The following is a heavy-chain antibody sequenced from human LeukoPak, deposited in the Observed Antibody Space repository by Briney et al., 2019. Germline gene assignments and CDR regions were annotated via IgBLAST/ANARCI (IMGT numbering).Heavy chain of an antibody. J-gene: IGHJ1*01. D-gene: IGHD3-16*01. Sequence: PGGSLRLSCAASGFTFNSYAMSWVRQAPGKGLEWVSGISPSGGITYYTDSVKGRFTISRDNSKNTQSLQMNSLRAEDTAVYYCAKDDDWGRYKHWGQGTLVTVSS. CDR1: GFTFNSYA. CDR3: AKDDDWGRYKH. V-gene: IGHV3-23*01. CDR2: ISPSGGIT.